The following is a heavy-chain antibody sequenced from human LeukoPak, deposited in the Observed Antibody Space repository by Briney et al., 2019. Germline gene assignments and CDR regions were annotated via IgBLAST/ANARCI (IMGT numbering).Heavy chain of an antibody. Sequence: GGSLRLSCAASGFPFSDRYMDWVRQAPGKGLEWVSSISSSSSYIYYADSVKGRFTISRDNAKNSLYLQMNSLRAEDTAVYYCASSPWRRDIVATQYYFDYWGQGTLVTVSS. CDR1: GFPFSDRY. D-gene: IGHD5-12*01. CDR3: ASSPWRRDIVATQYYFDY. V-gene: IGHV3-21*01. J-gene: IGHJ4*02. CDR2: ISSSSSYI.